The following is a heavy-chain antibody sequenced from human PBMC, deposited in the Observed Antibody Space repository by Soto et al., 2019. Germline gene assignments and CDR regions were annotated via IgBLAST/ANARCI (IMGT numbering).Heavy chain of an antibody. D-gene: IGHD4-17*01. V-gene: IGHV3-23*01. CDR2: ISGSGGGT. Sequence: GGSLRLSCAASGFTFGRYDMNWVRQAPRKGLEWVSAISGSGGGTYYADSVKGRFTISRDSSKNTLYLQMNSLRAEDTAVYYCAKNVLTTEYYYYNGMDVWGQGITVTVSS. CDR3: AKNVLTTEYYYYNGMDV. J-gene: IGHJ6*02. CDR1: GFTFGRYD.